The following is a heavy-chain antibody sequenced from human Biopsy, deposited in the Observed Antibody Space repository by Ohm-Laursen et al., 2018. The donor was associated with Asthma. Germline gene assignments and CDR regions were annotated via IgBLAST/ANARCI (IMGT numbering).Heavy chain of an antibody. V-gene: IGHV1-3*01. D-gene: IGHD2-8*02. CDR3: ARDGNWCRLRNCSPPGYWFDP. Sequence: GSSVKVSCKASGYTFTHYAIHWLRQAPGQRPEWIGWINAGNGKLEYSGKFQGRATITRDTSATTAYMELSSLTSGDTAVYYCARDGNWCRLRNCSPPGYWFDPWGQGTLVTVSS. J-gene: IGHJ5*02. CDR2: INAGNGKL. CDR1: GYTFTHYA.